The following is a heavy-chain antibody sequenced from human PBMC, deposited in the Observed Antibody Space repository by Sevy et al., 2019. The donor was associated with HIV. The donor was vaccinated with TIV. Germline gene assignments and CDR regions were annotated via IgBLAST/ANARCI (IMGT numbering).Heavy chain of an antibody. V-gene: IGHV3-23*01. CDR3: AKEGTWYGRDYFDY. Sequence: GGSLRLSCVASGFSFSLYAMSWVRQAPGKGLEWVSAISGGGGSTYYADSVKGRFTISRDTSKITLSLQMTSLRAEDTAVYYCAKEGTWYGRDYFDYWGQGTLVTVSS. D-gene: IGHD6-13*01. CDR1: GFSFSLYA. CDR2: ISGGGGST. J-gene: IGHJ4*02.